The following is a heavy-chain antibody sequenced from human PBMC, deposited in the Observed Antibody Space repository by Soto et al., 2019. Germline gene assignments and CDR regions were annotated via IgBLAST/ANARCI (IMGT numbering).Heavy chain of an antibody. J-gene: IGHJ6*02. CDR3: ARGWSHSSFAGYYGMDV. Sequence: ASVKVSCKASGYTFTSYGISWVRQAPGQGLEWMGWISAYNGNTNYAQKLQGRVTMTTDTSTSTAYMELRSLRSDDTAVYYCARGWSHSSFAGYYGMDVWGQGTTVTVSS. D-gene: IGHD6-6*01. CDR2: ISAYNGNT. CDR1: GYTFTSYG. V-gene: IGHV1-18*01.